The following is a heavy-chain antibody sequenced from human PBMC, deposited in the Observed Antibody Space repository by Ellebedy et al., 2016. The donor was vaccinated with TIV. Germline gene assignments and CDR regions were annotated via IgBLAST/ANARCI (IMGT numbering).Heavy chain of an antibody. CDR3: ARFDYDVEGYYGLDV. CDR1: GASISRYS. V-gene: IGHV4-59*01. Sequence: SQTLSLTXXVSGASISRYSWTWIRPPPGKGLEWIGHIFFDGDTKYNPSLESRVTMSVDTSKNKFSLNLRSVTAADRAVYYCARFDYDVEGYYGLDVWGQGTTVIVSS. J-gene: IGHJ6*02. D-gene: IGHD3-3*01. CDR2: IFFDGDT.